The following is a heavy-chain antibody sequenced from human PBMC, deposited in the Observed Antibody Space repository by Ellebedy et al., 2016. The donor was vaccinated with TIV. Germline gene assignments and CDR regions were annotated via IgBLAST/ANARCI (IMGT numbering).Heavy chain of an antibody. CDR1: GFTFSSYS. CDR2: ISSSSSYI. J-gene: IGHJ4*02. Sequence: GGSLRLSCAASGFTFSSYSMNWVRQAPGKGLEWVSSISSSSSYIYYADSVKGRFTTSRDNAKNSLYLQMNSLRAEDTAVYYCARDRSTGWYYFDYWGQGTLVTVSS. V-gene: IGHV3-21*01. CDR3: ARDRSTGWYYFDY. D-gene: IGHD6-19*01.